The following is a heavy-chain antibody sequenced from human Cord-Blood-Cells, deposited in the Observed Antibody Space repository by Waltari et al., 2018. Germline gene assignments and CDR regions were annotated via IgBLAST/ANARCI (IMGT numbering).Heavy chain of an antibody. CDR3: ERIKDIVLMVYDY. CDR1: GGSISSGSYY. Sequence: QVQLQESGPGLVKPSQTLSLTCTVSGGSISSGSYYWSWIRQPAGKGLEWIGYIYTSGSTNYNPSLKSRVTISVDTSKNQFSLKLSSVTAADTAVYYCERIKDIVLMVYDYWGQGTLVTVSS. V-gene: IGHV4-61*09. CDR2: IYTSGST. D-gene: IGHD2-8*01. J-gene: IGHJ4*02.